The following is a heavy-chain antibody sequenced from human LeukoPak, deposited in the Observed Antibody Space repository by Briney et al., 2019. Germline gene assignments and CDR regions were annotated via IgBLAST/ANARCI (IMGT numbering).Heavy chain of an antibody. CDR1: GFTFSSYW. J-gene: IGHJ6*02. CDR2: IKQDGSEK. CDR3: AKVAKNRALYYYYGMDV. Sequence: GGSLRLSCAASGFTFSSYWMSWVRKAPGKGLERVANIKQDGSEKYYVDSVKGRFTISRDNAKNTLYLQMNSLRAEDTAVYYCAKVAKNRALYYYYGMDVWGQGTTVTVSS. V-gene: IGHV3-7*03. D-gene: IGHD5-12*01.